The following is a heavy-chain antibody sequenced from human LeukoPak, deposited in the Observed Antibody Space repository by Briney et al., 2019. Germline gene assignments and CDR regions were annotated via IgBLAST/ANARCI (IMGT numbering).Heavy chain of an antibody. Sequence: GESLRSSCKGSGYRFPSYLISWVRPMPGKGLEWMGRIEPSDSYTNFRPSFQGHVTISADKSSSTAYLQWSRPKASDTAMYFLARTATVTPDYWGQGTLVTASS. J-gene: IGHJ4*01. CDR3: ARTATVTPDY. CDR1: GYRFPSYL. D-gene: IGHD4-11*01. CDR2: IEPSDSYT. V-gene: IGHV5-10-1*01.